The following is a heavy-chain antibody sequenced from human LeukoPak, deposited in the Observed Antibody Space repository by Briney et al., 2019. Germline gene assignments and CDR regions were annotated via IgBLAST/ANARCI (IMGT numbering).Heavy chain of an antibody. J-gene: IGHJ6*03. V-gene: IGHV1-2*02. D-gene: IGHD1-20*01. CDR1: GHTFTGYY. Sequence: ASVKVSCKASGHTFTGYYMHWVRQAPGQGLEWMGWINPNSGGTNYAQKFQGRVTMTRDTSISTAYMELSRLRSDDMAVYYCARGFSKWNPYYYYYYMDVWGKGTTVTVSS. CDR2: INPNSGGT. CDR3: ARGFSKWNPYYYYYYMDV.